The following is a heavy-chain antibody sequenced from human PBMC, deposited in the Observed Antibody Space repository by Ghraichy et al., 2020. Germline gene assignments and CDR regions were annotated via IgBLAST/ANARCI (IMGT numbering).Heavy chain of an antibody. J-gene: IGHJ6*02. CDR2: IYYSGST. Sequence: SQTLSLTCTVSGGSISSYYWSWIRQPPGKGLEWIGYIYYSGSTNYNPSLKSRVTISVDTSKNQFSLKLSSVTAADTAVYYCARGPGYSYGYPDYYYYYYGMDVWGQGTTVTVSS. CDR1: GGSISSYY. V-gene: IGHV4-59*01. D-gene: IGHD5-18*01. CDR3: ARGPGYSYGYPDYYYYYYGMDV.